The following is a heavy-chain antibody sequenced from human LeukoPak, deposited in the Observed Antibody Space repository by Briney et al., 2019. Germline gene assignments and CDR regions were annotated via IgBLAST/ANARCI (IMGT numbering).Heavy chain of an antibody. CDR3: AKGLTYNSGSRGYFDY. Sequence: GGSLRLSCAASGFTFSSYAMSWVRQAPGRGLEWVSAISNSGGSTYYADSVKGRFAISRDNPKNTLYLQMNSLRAEDTAVYYCAKGLTYNSGSRGYFDYWGQGTLVTVSS. D-gene: IGHD6-19*01. CDR2: ISNSGGST. J-gene: IGHJ4*02. V-gene: IGHV3-23*01. CDR1: GFTFSSYA.